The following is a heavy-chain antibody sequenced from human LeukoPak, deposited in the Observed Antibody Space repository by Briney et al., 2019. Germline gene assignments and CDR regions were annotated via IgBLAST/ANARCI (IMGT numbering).Heavy chain of an antibody. D-gene: IGHD5-24*01. CDR2: IYHSGST. CDR3: ARDRYNQVDY. V-gene: IGHV4-38-2*02. CDR1: GYSISSGYS. Sequence: SETLSLTCAVSGYSISSGYSWGWIRQPPGKGLEWIGSIYHSGSTYYNPSLKSPVTISVDTSKNQFSLKLSSVTAADTAVYYCARDRYNQVDYWGQGTLVTVSS. J-gene: IGHJ4*02.